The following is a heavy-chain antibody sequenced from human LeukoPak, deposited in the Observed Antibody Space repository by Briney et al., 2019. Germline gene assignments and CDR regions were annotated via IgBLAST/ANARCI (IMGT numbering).Heavy chain of an antibody. CDR1: GYTFTGYY. D-gene: IGHD1-26*01. V-gene: IGHV1-2*02. CDR2: INPKSGGT. Sequence: ASVKVSCKASGYTFTGYYMHWVRQAPGQGLEWMGWINPKSGGTNYAQKFQGRVTMTRDTSISTAYMELSRLRSDDTAVYYCARSPVGGPFDYWGQGTLVTVSS. J-gene: IGHJ4*02. CDR3: ARSPVGGPFDY.